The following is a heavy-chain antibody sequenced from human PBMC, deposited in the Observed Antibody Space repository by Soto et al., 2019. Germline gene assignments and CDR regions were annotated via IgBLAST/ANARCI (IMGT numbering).Heavy chain of an antibody. D-gene: IGHD2-2*01. J-gene: IGHJ5*02. CDR2: ISYDGSNK. V-gene: IGHV3-30*18. CDR1: GFTFSSYG. CDR3: AKDLGCTSISCQNNWFDP. Sequence: QVQLVDSGGGVVQPGRSLRLSCAASGFTFSSYGMHWVRQAPGKGLEWVAVISYDGSNKYYADSVKGRFTISRDNSKNRLYLQMNSLKAEDTAVYYCAKDLGCTSISCQNNWFDPWGKGTLVTVSA.